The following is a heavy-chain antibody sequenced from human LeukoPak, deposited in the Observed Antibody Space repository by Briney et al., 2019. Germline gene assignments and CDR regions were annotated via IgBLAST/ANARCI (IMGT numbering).Heavy chain of an antibody. CDR3: ARHEYSGSYYGLSWYDP. CDR2: IYYSGST. CDR1: GGCISSSGYY. D-gene: IGHD1-26*01. J-gene: IGHJ5*02. V-gene: IGHV4-39*01. Sequence: PSETLFLTCTVSGGCISSSGYYWGWIRQPPGKGLEWIASIYYSGSTYYNPSLKSRVTISVDTSKNQLSLKLSSLTAADTAVYYCARHEYSGSYYGLSWYDPWSQGTLVTVSS.